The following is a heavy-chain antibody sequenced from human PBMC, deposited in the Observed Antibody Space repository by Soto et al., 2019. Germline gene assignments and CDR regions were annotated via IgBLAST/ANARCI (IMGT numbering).Heavy chain of an antibody. J-gene: IGHJ5*02. Sequence: QLQLQESGPGLVKPSETLSLTCTVSGGSISSSSYYWGLIRQPPGKGREWIGSIYYSGSTYYNPSLKSRVTISVDTSKNQFSLKLSSVTAAETAVYYCARFVYGDYISDNWFDPWGQGTLVTVSS. CDR3: ARFVYGDYISDNWFDP. V-gene: IGHV4-39*01. CDR2: IYYSGST. CDR1: GGSISSSSYY. D-gene: IGHD4-17*01.